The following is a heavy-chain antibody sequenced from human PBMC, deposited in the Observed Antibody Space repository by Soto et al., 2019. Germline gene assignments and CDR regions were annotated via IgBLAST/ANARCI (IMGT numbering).Heavy chain of an antibody. J-gene: IGHJ5*02. Sequence: GGSLRLSCSASGFTFSSYAMHWVRQAPGKGLEWVSAISYDGGNKYYADSVKGRFTISRDNSKNTLYLQMNSLRAEDTAVYYCARTLHVDIVATIGPWGQGTLVTVSS. CDR1: GFTFSSYA. CDR3: ARTLHVDIVATIGP. D-gene: IGHD5-12*01. CDR2: ISYDGGNK. V-gene: IGHV3-30-3*01.